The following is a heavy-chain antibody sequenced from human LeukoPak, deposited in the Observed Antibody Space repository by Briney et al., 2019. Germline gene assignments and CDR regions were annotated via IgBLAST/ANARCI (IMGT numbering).Heavy chain of an antibody. CDR3: ARHSTSTSEAFDV. CDR1: GGSISSSNYY. CDR2: IYYSGSI. J-gene: IGHJ3*01. Sequence: SETLSLTCTVSGGSISSSNYYWGWIRQPPGKGLEGVGSIYYSGSIYYNPSLKSRVTISVDTSKNQFSLKLSSVTAADTTVYYCARHSTSTSEAFDVWGQGTMVTVSS. V-gene: IGHV4-39*01. D-gene: IGHD2-2*01.